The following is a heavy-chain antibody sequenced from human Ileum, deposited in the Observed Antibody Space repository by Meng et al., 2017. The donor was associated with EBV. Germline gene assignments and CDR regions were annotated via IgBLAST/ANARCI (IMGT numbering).Heavy chain of an antibody. CDR3: ARDSNGDYGWVDP. V-gene: IGHV4-30-4*01. D-gene: IGHD4-17*01. J-gene: IGHJ5*02. CDR2: IFYTGST. CDR1: GDTLFNGGHY. Sequence: QVHLQESGTGLVKPSQTLSLTGTVSGDTLFNGGHYWTWLRQPPGKGLEWIGYIFYTGSTYYNPSLKSRVTISLDLSKNQFSLNLTSVTAADTAVYYCARDSNGDYGWVDPWGQGTLVTVSS.